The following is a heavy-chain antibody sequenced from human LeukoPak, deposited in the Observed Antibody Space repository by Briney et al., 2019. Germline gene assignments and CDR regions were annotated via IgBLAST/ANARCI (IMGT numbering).Heavy chain of an antibody. V-gene: IGHV3-7*01. CDR3: ARDQPSITILGVVGYYYYMDV. CDR1: GFTFSSYW. D-gene: IGHD3-3*01. CDR2: IKQDGSEK. J-gene: IGHJ6*03. Sequence: PGGSLRLSCAASGFTFSSYWMSWVRQAPGKGLEWVANIKQDGSEKYYVDSVKGRFTISRDNAKNSLYLQMNSLRAEDTAVYYCARDQPSITILGVVGYYYYMDVWGKGTTVTVSS.